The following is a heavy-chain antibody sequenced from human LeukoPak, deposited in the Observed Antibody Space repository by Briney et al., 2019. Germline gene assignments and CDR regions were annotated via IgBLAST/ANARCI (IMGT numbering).Heavy chain of an antibody. Sequence: GGSLRLSCAASGFTVSSNYMSWVRQAPGKGLEWVSVIYSGGSTYYADSVKGRFTISRDNSKNTLYLQMNSLRAEDTAVYYCARDPGVLSEGHWGQGTLVTVSS. CDR2: IYSGGST. CDR1: GFTVSSNY. V-gene: IGHV3-66*01. CDR3: ARDPGVLSEGH. D-gene: IGHD2-8*01. J-gene: IGHJ4*02.